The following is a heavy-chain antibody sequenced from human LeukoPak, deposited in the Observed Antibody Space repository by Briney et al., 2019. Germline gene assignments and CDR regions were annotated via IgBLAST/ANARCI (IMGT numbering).Heavy chain of an antibody. J-gene: IGHJ4*02. CDR1: GFTFSGYT. CDR3: ARAGSGYEDGFDY. D-gene: IGHD5-12*01. Sequence: GGSLRLSCAASGFTFSGYTINWVRQAPGNGLEWVSSISSSSSYIYYADSVKGRFTISRHNAKNSLYLQMNSLRAEDTAVYYCARAGSGYEDGFDYWGQGTLVTVSS. CDR2: ISSSSSYI. V-gene: IGHV3-21*01.